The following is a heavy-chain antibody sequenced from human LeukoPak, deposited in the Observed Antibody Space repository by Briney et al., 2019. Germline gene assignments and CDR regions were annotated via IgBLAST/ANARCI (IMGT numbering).Heavy chain of an antibody. Sequence: GGSLRLSCAASGFTFSSCSMNWVRQAPGKGLEWVSSISSSSSYIYYADSVKGRFTISRDNAKNSLYLQMNSLRAEDTAVYYCARDWGYQLLFGWSIDYWGQGTLVTVSS. J-gene: IGHJ4*02. CDR2: ISSSSSYI. CDR1: GFTFSSCS. V-gene: IGHV3-21*01. CDR3: ARDWGYQLLFGWSIDY. D-gene: IGHD2-2*01.